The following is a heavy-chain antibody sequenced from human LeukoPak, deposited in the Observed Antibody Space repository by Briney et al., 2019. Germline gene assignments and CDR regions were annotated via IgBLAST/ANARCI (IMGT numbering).Heavy chain of an antibody. CDR1: GFTFRIYA. Sequence: GGSLRLSCAASGFTFRIYAMNWVRQAPGKGLEWVSSIRGIDGSTYYADSVKGRFTISRDNSKNTLYLQMNSLRAEDTALYYCARAPFYYDSSGYPYFDGWGQGTLVTVSS. V-gene: IGHV3-23*01. D-gene: IGHD3-22*01. CDR2: IRGIDGST. CDR3: ARAPFYYDSSGYPYFDG. J-gene: IGHJ4*02.